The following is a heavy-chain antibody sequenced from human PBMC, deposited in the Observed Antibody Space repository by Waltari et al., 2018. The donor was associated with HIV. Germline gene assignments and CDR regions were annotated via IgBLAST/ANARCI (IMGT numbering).Heavy chain of an antibody. CDR3: ARERFGSSYFGY. Sequence: EVQLVESGGGLVQPGGSLRLSCAAAGFTFSSNAMTGVRQAPGKGLEWVSYISSSSTTINYADSVKGRFTISRDNAKNLLYLQMSSLRAEDTAVYFCARERFGSSYFGYWGQGTLVTVSS. D-gene: IGHD6-6*01. CDR1: GFTFSSNA. J-gene: IGHJ4*02. V-gene: IGHV3-48*04. CDR2: ISSSSTTI.